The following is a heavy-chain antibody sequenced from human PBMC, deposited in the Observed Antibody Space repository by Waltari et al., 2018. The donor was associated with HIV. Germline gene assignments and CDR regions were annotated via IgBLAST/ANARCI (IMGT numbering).Heavy chain of an antibody. D-gene: IGHD4-17*01. V-gene: IGHV3-49*03. CDR1: GFTFGDYA. Sequence: EVQLVESGGGLVQPGRSLRLSCTASGFTFGDYAMSWFRQAPGKGLECVGCIRSKAYGGTTEYAASVKGRFTISRDDSRSIAYLQMNSLQTEDTAVYYCTKGRMTTDYWGQGTLVTVSS. J-gene: IGHJ4*02. CDR3: TKGRMTTDY. CDR2: IRSKAYGGTT.